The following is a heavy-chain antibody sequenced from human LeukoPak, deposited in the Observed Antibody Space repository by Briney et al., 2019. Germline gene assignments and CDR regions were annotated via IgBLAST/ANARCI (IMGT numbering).Heavy chain of an antibody. J-gene: IGHJ4*02. V-gene: IGHV7-4-1*02. D-gene: IGHD3-22*01. CDR3: ARVVRGSSVYRYYFDY. CDR1: GYTFTSYA. Sequence: ASAKVSCKASGYTFTSYAMNWVRQAPGQGLEWMGWINTNTGNPTYAQGFTGRFVFSLDTSVSTAYLQISSLKAEDIAVYYCARVVRGSSVYRYYFDYWGQGTLVTVSS. CDR2: INTNTGNP.